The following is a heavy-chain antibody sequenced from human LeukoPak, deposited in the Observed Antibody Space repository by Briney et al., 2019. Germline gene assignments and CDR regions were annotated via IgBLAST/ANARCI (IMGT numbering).Heavy chain of an antibody. CDR3: ARYYLEGRSFDY. CDR2: INPNRGGT. V-gene: IGHV1-2*02. J-gene: IGHJ4*02. D-gene: IGHD3-10*01. Sequence: GASVKVSCKASGYTSTGYYMHWVRQAPGQGLEWMGWINPNRGGTNYAQNFQGRVTMTRDTSIRTAYMELSWLRSDDTAVYYCARYYLEGRSFDYWGQGTLVTVSS. CDR1: GYTSTGYY.